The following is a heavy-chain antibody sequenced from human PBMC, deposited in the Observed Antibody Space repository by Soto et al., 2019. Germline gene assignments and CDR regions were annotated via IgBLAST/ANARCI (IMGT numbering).Heavy chain of an antibody. CDR3: AHSGKDTDGIYAFDI. J-gene: IGHJ3*02. Sequence: QITLKESGPTLVKPTQTLTLTCTFSGFSLSTSGVAVTWIRQPPGKALEWLAVIYWDDDKTYSPSLKSRLTITKDTSKNQVVLTVTNMDPVDTATYYCAHSGKDTDGIYAFDIWGQGTVVTVSS. D-gene: IGHD2-8*02. CDR2: IYWDDDK. CDR1: GFSLSTSGVA. V-gene: IGHV2-5*02.